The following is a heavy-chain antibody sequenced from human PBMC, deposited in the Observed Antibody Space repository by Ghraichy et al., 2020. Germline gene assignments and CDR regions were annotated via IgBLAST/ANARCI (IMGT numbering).Heavy chain of an antibody. CDR2: IYLSGDT. CDR3: ARENVAVAGLDY. CDR1: DGSLSSYF. V-gene: IGHV4-4*07. J-gene: IGHJ4*02. D-gene: IGHD6-19*01. Sequence: SETLSLTCTVSDGSLSSYFCNWIRQSAGKGLEWIGPIYLSGDTNYNPSLKSRVTMSLDRSKNKCSLEVNSLTAADTAIYYCARENVAVAGLDYWGQGIPVTVSS.